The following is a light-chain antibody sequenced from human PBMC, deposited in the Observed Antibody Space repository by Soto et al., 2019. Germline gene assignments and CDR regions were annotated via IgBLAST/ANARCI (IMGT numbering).Light chain of an antibody. CDR1: NIGSKS. CDR2: YDP. CDR3: QVWDSSSDHWV. Sequence: SYELTQPPSVSMAPGKAARITCGGNNIGSKSVHWYQQKPGQAPVLVIYYDPDRPSGIPERFSGSSSGNTATLTISRVEAGDEADYYCQVWDSSSDHWVFGGGTKLTVL. J-gene: IGLJ3*02. V-gene: IGLV3-21*04.